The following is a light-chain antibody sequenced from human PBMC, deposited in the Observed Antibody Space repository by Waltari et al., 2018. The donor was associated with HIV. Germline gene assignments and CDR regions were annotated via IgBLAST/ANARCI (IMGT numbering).Light chain of an antibody. CDR1: TLGDKY. CDR2: QDT. J-gene: IGLJ2*01. CDR3: QAWDSSTAQ. V-gene: IGLV3-1*01. Sequence: SYELTQPPSVSVYPGQTASITCSGDTLGDKYACWYQPRPGQSPVLVIYQDTKRPSGIPERFSGSNSGNTATLTISGTQAMDEADYYCQAWDSSTAQFGGGTKLTVL.